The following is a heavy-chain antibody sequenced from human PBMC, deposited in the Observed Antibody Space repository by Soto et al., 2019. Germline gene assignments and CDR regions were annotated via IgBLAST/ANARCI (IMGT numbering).Heavy chain of an antibody. CDR3: TSIGSLGYCSSTSCYAFD. V-gene: IGHV3-15*01. CDR2: IKSKTDGGTT. J-gene: IGHJ4*02. Sequence: GGSLRLSCAASGFTFSNAWMSWVRQAPGKGLEWVGRIKSKTDGGTTDYAAPVKGRFTISRDDSKNTLYLQMNSLKTEDTAVYYCTSIGSLGYCSSTSCYAFDWGQGTLVTVSS. D-gene: IGHD2-2*01. CDR1: GFTFSNAW.